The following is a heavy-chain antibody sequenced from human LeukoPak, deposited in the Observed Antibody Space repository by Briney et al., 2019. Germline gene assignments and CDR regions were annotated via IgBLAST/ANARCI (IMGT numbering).Heavy chain of an antibody. CDR3: ARPYDTRGYFPDY. CDR1: GFTFSSYA. D-gene: IGHD3-22*01. Sequence: GGSLRPSCAASGFTFSSYAMNWVRQAPGKGLEWVSSISRGSDHIFYADSMKGRFTISRDNAKNSLYLQMNSLGAEDTAVYYCARPYDTRGYFPDYWGQGTLVTVSS. J-gene: IGHJ4*02. V-gene: IGHV3-21*01. CDR2: ISRGSDHI.